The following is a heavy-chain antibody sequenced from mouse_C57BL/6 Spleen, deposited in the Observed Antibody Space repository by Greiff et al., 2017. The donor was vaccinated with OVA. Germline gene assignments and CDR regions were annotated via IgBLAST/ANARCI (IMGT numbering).Heavy chain of an antibody. Sequence: EVKLVESGGGLVKPGGSLKLSCAASGFTFSSYAMSWVRQTPEKRLEWVATISDGGSYTYYPDNVKGRFTISRDNAKNNLYLQMSHLKSEDTAMYYCARVYYGNGYYFDYWGQGTTLTVSS. CDR3: ARVYYGNGYYFDY. CDR2: ISDGGSYT. V-gene: IGHV5-4*03. D-gene: IGHD2-1*01. CDR1: GFTFSSYA. J-gene: IGHJ2*01.